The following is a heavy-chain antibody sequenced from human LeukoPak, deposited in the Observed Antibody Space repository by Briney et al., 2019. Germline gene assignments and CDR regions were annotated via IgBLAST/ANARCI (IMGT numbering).Heavy chain of an antibody. V-gene: IGHV4-39*07. Sequence: TSETLSLTCTVSGGSISSSSYYWGWIRQPPGKGLEWIGSIYYSGSTYYNPSLKSRVTISVDTSKNQFSLKLSSATAADTAVYYRAREPDMVREEGGAFDIWGQGTMVTVSS. J-gene: IGHJ3*02. CDR2: IYYSGST. CDR1: GGSISSSSYY. D-gene: IGHD3-10*01. CDR3: AREPDMVREEGGAFDI.